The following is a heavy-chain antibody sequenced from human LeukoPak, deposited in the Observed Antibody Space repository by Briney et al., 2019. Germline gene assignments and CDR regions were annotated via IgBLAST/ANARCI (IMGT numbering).Heavy chain of an antibody. CDR2: MNPNSGNA. CDR1: GYTFTSYD. CDR3: ARGRITIFGRATGSYYGMDV. J-gene: IGHJ6*02. V-gene: IGHV1-8*01. Sequence: ASVKVSCKASGYTFTSYDIKWVRQATGQGLEWMGWMNPNSGNAGYAQKFQGRVTMTRNTSISTAYMELSSLRSEDTAVYYCARGRITIFGRATGSYYGMDVWGQGTTVTVSS. D-gene: IGHD3-3*01.